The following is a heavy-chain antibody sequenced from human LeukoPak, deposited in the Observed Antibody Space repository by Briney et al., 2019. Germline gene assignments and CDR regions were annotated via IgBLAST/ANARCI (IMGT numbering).Heavy chain of an antibody. CDR2: IIPIFGTA. CDR1: GYTFTSYG. CDR3: ARVEYSGSYFGWFDP. J-gene: IGHJ5*02. D-gene: IGHD1-26*01. V-gene: IGHV1-69*13. Sequence: SVKVSCKASGYTFTSYGISWVRQAPGQGLEWMGGIIPIFGTANYAQKFQGRVTITADESTSTAYMELSSLRSEDTAVYYCARVEYSGSYFGWFDPWGQGTLVTVSS.